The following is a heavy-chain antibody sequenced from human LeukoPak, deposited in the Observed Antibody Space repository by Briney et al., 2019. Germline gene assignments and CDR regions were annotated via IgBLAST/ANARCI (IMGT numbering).Heavy chain of an antibody. J-gene: IGHJ4*02. CDR1: GFTFNNYW. CDR3: AKDRRVAAADPMYYFDY. CDR2: INSDGSST. D-gene: IGHD6-13*01. V-gene: IGHV3-74*01. Sequence: GGSLRLSCAASGFTFNNYWMTWVRQAPGKGLVWVSRINSDGSSTSYADSVKGRFTISRDNSKNTLYLQMNSLRAEDTAVYYCAKDRRVAAADPMYYFDYWGQGTLVTVSS.